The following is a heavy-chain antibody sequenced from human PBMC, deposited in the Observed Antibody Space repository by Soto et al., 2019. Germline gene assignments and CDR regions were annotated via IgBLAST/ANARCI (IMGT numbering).Heavy chain of an antibody. J-gene: IGHJ4*02. Sequence: PGGSLRLSCAASGFSFSSYTMHWVRQTPGKGLERVAVISHDGGDKYYADSVKGRFTISRDNSKNTLYLQMNSLRADDTAVYYCAKDPGYSSGWYFAYWGQGTLVTVSS. CDR1: GFSFSSYT. CDR3: AKDPGYSSGWYFAY. V-gene: IGHV3-30*04. CDR2: ISHDGGDK. D-gene: IGHD6-19*01.